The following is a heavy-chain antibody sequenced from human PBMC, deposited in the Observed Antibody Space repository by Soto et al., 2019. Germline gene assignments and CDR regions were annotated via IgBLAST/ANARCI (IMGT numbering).Heavy chain of an antibody. J-gene: IGHJ5*02. CDR2: IIPIFGTA. D-gene: IGHD3-22*01. V-gene: IGHV1-69*13. CDR1: GGTFSSYA. Sequence: GASVKVSCKASGGTFSSYAISWVRQAPGQGLEWMGGIIPIFGTANYAQKFQGRVTITADESTSTAYMELSSLRSEDTAVYYCARDGLSYYDSSGSQGPWGQGTLVTVSS. CDR3: ARDGLSYYDSSGSQGP.